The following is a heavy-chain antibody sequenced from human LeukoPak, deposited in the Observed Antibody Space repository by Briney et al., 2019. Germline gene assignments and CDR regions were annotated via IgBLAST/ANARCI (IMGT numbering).Heavy chain of an antibody. CDR2: INTNTGNP. Sequence: ASVKVSCKASGYTLTSHAMNWVRQAPGQGLEWMGWINTNTGNPTYAQGFTGRFVFSLGTSVSTAYLQISSLKAEDTAVYYCARTVYCSSTSCYPSFDYWGRGTLVTVSS. V-gene: IGHV7-4-1*02. CDR1: GYTLTSHA. J-gene: IGHJ4*02. D-gene: IGHD2-2*01. CDR3: ARTVYCSSTSCYPSFDY.